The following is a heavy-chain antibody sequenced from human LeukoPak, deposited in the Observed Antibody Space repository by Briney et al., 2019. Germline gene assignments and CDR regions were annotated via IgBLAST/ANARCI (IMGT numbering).Heavy chain of an antibody. CDR2: ISAYNGNT. J-gene: IGHJ6*03. D-gene: IGHD3-10*01. CDR1: GYTFTSYG. CDR3: ARDMVQGVMVYMDV. V-gene: IGHV1-18*01. Sequence: GASVTASCKASGYTFTSYGISWVRQAPGQGLEWMGWISAYNGNTNYAQKLQGRVTMTTDTSTSTAYMELRSLRSDDTAVYYCARDMVQGVMVYMDVWGKGTTVTVSS.